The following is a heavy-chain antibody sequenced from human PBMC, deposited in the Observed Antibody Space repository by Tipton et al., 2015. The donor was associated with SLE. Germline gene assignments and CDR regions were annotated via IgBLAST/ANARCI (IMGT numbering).Heavy chain of an antibody. CDR3: ARSEGFQLLFQFLQH. D-gene: IGHD2-21*01. J-gene: IGHJ1*01. V-gene: IGHV4-34*01. Sequence: TLSLTCSIYGGSFGGYYWSWIRQPPGKGLEWIGEINHGGSTNYNPSLKSRVTISVDTSKNQFSLNLTSVTAADTAVYFCARSEGFQLLFQFLQHWGLGTLVTVSS. CDR1: GGSFGGYY. CDR2: INHGGST.